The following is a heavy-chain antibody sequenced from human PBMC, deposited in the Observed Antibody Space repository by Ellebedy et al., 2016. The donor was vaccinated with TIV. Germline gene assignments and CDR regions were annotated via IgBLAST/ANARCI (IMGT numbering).Heavy chain of an antibody. CDR1: GYSFTSYW. Sequence: KVSCKGSGYSFTSYWIGWVRQMPGKGLEWMGIIHPGDSDTRYSPSFQGQVTISADKSISTAYLQWSSLKASDTAMYYCARHLGKVGAIPDYWGQGTLVTVSS. V-gene: IGHV5-51*01. CDR2: IHPGDSDT. J-gene: IGHJ4*02. D-gene: IGHD1-26*01. CDR3: ARHLGKVGAIPDY.